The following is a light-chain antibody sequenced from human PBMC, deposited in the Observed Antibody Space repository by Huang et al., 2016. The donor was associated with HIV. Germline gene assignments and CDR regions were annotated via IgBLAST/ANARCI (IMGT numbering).Light chain of an antibody. V-gene: IGKV3-15*01. CDR3: HQYNNWLLI. CDR1: RSVSTN. CDR2: GSS. J-gene: IGKJ4*01. Sequence: IVMTQSLATLSVSPGERVTLSCMANRSVSTNLVWYQQGPGQGPRPLIYGSSTRAPGIPARVSGSGSGTDFSLTISSLQSEDFALYYCHQYNNWLLIFGGGTRVDI.